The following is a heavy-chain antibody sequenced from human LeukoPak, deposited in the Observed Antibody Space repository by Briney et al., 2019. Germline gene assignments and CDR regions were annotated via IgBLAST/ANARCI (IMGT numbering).Heavy chain of an antibody. V-gene: IGHV4-34*01. Sequence: SETLSLTCAVYGGSFSGYYWSWIRQPPGKGLEWIGEINHSGSTNYNPSLKSRVTISVDTSKNQFSLKLSSVTAAGTAVYYCARGYSYGSEYYFDYWGQGTLVTVSS. CDR3: ARGYSYGSEYYFDY. CDR2: INHSGST. J-gene: IGHJ4*02. CDR1: GGSFSGYY. D-gene: IGHD5-18*01.